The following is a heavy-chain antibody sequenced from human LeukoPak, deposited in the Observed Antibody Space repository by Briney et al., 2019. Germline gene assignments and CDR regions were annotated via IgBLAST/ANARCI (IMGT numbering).Heavy chain of an antibody. CDR3: VRVANWNRYYFDY. V-gene: IGHV3-20*04. CDR1: GFTFDDYG. D-gene: IGHD1-1*01. J-gene: IGHJ4*02. CDR2: INWNGVST. Sequence: GGSLRLSCAASGFTFDDYGITWVRQAPGKGLECVSGINWNGVSTGYADSVKGRFTISRDNAKNSLYLQMHSLRAEDTALYYCVRVANWNRYYFDYWGQGTLVTVSS.